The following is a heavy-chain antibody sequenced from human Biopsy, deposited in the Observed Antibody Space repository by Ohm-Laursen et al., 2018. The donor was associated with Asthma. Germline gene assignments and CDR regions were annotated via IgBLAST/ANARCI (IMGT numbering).Heavy chain of an antibody. CDR1: GYTFTSYY. J-gene: IGHJ5*02. Sequence: SVKVSCKTSGYTFTSYYMHWVRQAPGQGLEWMGIINPSGGSTSYAQKFQGRVTMTRDTSISTAYMEVSRLRSDDTAVYYCARGQKSAGDRWFDPWGQGTLVTVSS. V-gene: IGHV1-46*01. CDR3: ARGQKSAGDRWFDP. D-gene: IGHD6-13*01. CDR2: INPSGGST.